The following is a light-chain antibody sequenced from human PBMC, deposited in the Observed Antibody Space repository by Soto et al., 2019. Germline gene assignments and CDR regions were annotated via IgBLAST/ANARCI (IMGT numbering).Light chain of an antibody. CDR2: GAS. CDR1: QSVSSSS. Sequence: EIVLTQSPGTLSLSPGERATLSCRASQSVSSSSLAWYQQNPGQAPRLLIYGASTRATGIPARFSGSGSGTEFTLTISSLQSEDVAVYYCQQYYSTPLTFGGGTKVDNK. V-gene: IGKV3-15*01. CDR3: QQYYSTPLT. J-gene: IGKJ4*01.